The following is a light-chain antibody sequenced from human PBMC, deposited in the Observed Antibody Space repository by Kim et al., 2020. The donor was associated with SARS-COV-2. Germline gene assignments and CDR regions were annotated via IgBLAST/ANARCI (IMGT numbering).Light chain of an antibody. CDR3: GTWDSSLSAVRV. J-gene: IGLJ3*02. CDR2: DNN. Sequence: QSVLTQPPSVSAAPGQKVTISCSGSSSNIGNNYVSWYQQLPGTAPKLLIYDNNKRPSGIPDRFSGSKSGTSATLGITGLQTGDEADYYCGTWDSSLSAVRVFGGGNQLTVL. CDR1: SSNIGNNY. V-gene: IGLV1-51*01.